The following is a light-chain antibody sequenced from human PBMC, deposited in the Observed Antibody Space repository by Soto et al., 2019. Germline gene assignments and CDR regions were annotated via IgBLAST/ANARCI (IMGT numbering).Light chain of an antibody. CDR1: QSVSSN. CDR2: GAS. V-gene: IGKV3-15*01. Sequence: EIVMTQSPATLSVSPGERATLSCRASQSVSSNLAWYQQKPGQAPRLLIYGASTRATGIPARFSGSGSGTDFTLTISGLEPEDFAIYYCQKRGSSIQKFGQGTKADIK. CDR3: QKRGSSIQK. J-gene: IGKJ1*01.